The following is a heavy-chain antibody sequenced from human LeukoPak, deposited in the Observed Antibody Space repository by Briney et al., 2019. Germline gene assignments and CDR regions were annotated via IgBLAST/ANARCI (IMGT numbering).Heavy chain of an antibody. Sequence: GGSLRLSCAASGFTVSSNYMSRVRQAPGKGLEWVSVMYSGGSTYYAHSVKGRFTISRDNSKNTLYLQMNRLRAEDTAVYYCARGHYYYDSSGYSGYFDYWGQGTLDTVSS. V-gene: IGHV3-66*01. CDR2: MYSGGST. J-gene: IGHJ4*02. CDR1: GFTVSSNY. CDR3: ARGHYYYDSSGYSGYFDY. D-gene: IGHD3-22*01.